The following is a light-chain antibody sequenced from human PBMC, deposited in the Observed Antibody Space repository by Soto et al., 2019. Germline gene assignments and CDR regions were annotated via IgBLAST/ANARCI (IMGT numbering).Light chain of an antibody. CDR1: ESVSDNY. V-gene: IGKV3-20*01. CDR2: GAS. CDR3: HQYGTAPLT. Sequence: EIVLTQSPGTLSLSPGERATLSCRASESVSDNYLAWYQQRSGQAPRLVIYGASSRASAVPDRFSGSGSGADFTLTISRLEPEDFSVYYCHQYGTAPLTFGPGTKVDIK. J-gene: IGKJ3*01.